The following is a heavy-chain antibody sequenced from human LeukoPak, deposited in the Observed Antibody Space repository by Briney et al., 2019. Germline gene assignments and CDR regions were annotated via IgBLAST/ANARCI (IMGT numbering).Heavy chain of an antibody. CDR2: INHSGST. V-gene: IGHV4-34*01. CDR1: XGSIXSXY. D-gene: IGHD5-12*01. Sequence: VSXGSIXSXYWSXXXXXPXXXXXWIGEINHSGSTSNHNPSLKSRVTMSVDTSKNQFSLKLSSVTAADTAVYYCARKSGYARDYWGQGNLVTVSS. J-gene: IGHJ4*02. CDR3: ARKSGYARDY.